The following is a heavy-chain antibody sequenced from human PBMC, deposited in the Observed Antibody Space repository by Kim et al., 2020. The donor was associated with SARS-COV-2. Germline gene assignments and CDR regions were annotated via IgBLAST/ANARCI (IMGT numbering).Heavy chain of an antibody. CDR1: GFTLSNYW. J-gene: IGHJ4*02. Sequence: GGSLRLSCAGSGFTLSNYWMTWVRQAPGKGLEWVANIKQDGSEKYYVDSVKGRFTISRDNAKNSLYWQMDSLRVEDTAVYYCARDRSRFLYWGQGTLVTVSS. V-gene: IGHV3-7*01. D-gene: IGHD3-3*01. CDR3: ARDRSRFLY. CDR2: IKQDGSEK.